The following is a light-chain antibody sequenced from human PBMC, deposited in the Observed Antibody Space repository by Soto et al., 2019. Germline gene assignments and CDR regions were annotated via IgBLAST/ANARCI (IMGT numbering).Light chain of an antibody. CDR2: DAS. V-gene: IGKV3-11*01. CDR1: QSVNIY. J-gene: IGKJ4*01. CDR3: QQRSNWPQLT. Sequence: EIVLTQSPGALSLSPGERATLSCRASQSVNIYLAWYQQKPGQAPRLLIYDASNRATGIPARFSGSGSGTDCTLTISSLEPEDFAVYYCQQRSNWPQLTFGGGTKVDIK.